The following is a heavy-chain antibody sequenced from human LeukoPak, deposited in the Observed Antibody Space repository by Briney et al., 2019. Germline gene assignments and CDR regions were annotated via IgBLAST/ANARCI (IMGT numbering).Heavy chain of an antibody. V-gene: IGHV3-48*01. CDR2: ISTSSNTI. CDR3: ARVGSYGMDV. Sequence: GGSLRLSCAASGFTFSSYNMNWVRQAPGKGLEWVSYISTSSNTIYYADSVKGRFTISRDNAKNSLYLQMNDLRAEDTAVYYCARVGSYGMDVWGQGTTVTVSS. D-gene: IGHD3-10*01. J-gene: IGHJ6*02. CDR1: GFTFSSYN.